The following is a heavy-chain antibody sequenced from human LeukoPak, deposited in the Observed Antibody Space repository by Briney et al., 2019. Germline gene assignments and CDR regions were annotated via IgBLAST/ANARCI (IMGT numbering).Heavy chain of an antibody. CDR1: SANY. J-gene: IGHJ4*02. CDR2: ISYDGSNK. Sequence: GGSLRLSCAVSANYMNWVRQAPGKGLEWVAVISYDGSNKYYADSVKGRFTISRDNSKNTLYLQMNSLRAEDTAVYYCARERTRHSGSYSYYFDYWGQGTLVTVSS. V-gene: IGHV3-30*19. D-gene: IGHD1-26*01. CDR3: ARERTRHSGSYSYYFDY.